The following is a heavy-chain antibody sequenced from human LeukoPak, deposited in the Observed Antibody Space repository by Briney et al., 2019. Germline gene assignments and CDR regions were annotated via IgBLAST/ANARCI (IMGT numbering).Heavy chain of an antibody. CDR1: GFTFSSYS. CDR3: ARDPGDILTGYGLAFDI. CDR2: ISSSSSYI. D-gene: IGHD3-9*01. J-gene: IGHJ3*02. V-gene: IGHV3-21*01. Sequence: PGGSLRLSCAASGFTFSSYSMNWVRQAPGKGLEWVSSISSSSSYISYADSVKGRFTISRDNAKNSLYLQMNSLRAEDTAVYYCARDPGDILTGYGLAFDIWGQGTMVTVSS.